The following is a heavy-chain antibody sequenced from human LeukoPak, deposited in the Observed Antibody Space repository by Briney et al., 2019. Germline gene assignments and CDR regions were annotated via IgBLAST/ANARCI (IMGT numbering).Heavy chain of an antibody. Sequence: GGSLRLSCAASGFTFSSYNMNWVRQAPGKGLEWVSSISGSSNYIYYADSVKGRFTISRDNAKNSLYLQMNSLRAEDTAVYYCVRKGFSGYERPFDYWGQGIRVAVSS. CDR2: ISGSSNYI. CDR3: VRKGFSGYERPFDY. V-gene: IGHV3-21*01. J-gene: IGHJ4*02. CDR1: GFTFSSYN. D-gene: IGHD5-12*01.